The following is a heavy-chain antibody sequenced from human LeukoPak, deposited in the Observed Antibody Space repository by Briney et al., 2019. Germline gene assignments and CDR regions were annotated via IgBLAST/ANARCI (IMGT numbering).Heavy chain of an antibody. V-gene: IGHV4-59*08. CDR1: GGSISSYY. CDR2: IYYSGST. J-gene: IGHJ4*02. D-gene: IGHD2-21*01. Sequence: SETLSLTCTVSGGSISSYYWSWIRQPPGKGLEWIGYIYYSGSTNYNPSLKSRVTISVDTSKHQFSLKLRSVTAADTAVYYCARFFVEAENYFDYWGQGTLVTVSS. CDR3: ARFFVEAENYFDY.